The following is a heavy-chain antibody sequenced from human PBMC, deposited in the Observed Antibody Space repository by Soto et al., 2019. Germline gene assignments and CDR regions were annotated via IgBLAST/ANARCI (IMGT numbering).Heavy chain of an antibody. V-gene: IGHV4-38-2*01. Sequence: PSETLSLTCVVSGSSISRGYYWGWIRQFPGKGLGWIGSIFHTGRTYYNPSLESRITISVDTSKNQFSLNLNSVTVADTAVYSCARGYSYEGHNWFDPWGQGILVTVSS. CDR3: ARGYSYEGHNWFDP. J-gene: IGHJ5*02. D-gene: IGHD5-18*01. CDR1: GSSISRGYY. CDR2: IFHTGRT.